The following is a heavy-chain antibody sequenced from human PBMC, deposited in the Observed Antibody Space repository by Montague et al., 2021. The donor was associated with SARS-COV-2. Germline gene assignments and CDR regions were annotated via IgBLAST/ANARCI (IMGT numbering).Heavy chain of an antibody. CDR2: IYTSGST. J-gene: IGHJ6*03. CDR3: AREGGLTIFGVGLNYYYYMDV. CDR1: GGSISSYY. Sequence: SETLSLTCTVSGGSISSYYWSWIRQPAGKGLEWIGRIYTSGSTXXXPSXXXRVTMSVDTSKNQFSLKLSSVTAADTAVYYCAREGGLTIFGVGLNYYYYMDVWGKGTTVTVSS. D-gene: IGHD3-3*01. V-gene: IGHV4-4*07.